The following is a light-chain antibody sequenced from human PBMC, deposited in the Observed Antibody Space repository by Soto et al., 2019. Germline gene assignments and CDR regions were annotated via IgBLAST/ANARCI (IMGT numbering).Light chain of an antibody. V-gene: IGLV3-21*02. Sequence: SYELAQPPSVSVAPGQTARITCGGYNIGSKSVQWYQQKPGQAPVKVVPERFSGSKSGNTATLTISRVEAGDEADYYCQVWDGDSDHVVFGGVTKVTVL. CDR1: NIGSKS. CDR3: QVWDGDSDHVV. J-gene: IGLJ2*01.